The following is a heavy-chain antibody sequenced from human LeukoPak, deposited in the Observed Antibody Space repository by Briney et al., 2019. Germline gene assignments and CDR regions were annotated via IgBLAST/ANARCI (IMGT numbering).Heavy chain of an antibody. CDR2: IYYSGST. J-gene: IGHJ3*02. V-gene: IGHV4-59*01. CDR3: ARDQAGYYDSSSDAFDI. Sequence: PSETLSLTCTVSGGSISSYYWSWIRQPPGKGLEWIGYIYYSGSTNYNPSLKSRVTISVDTSKNQFSLKLSSVTAADTAVYYCARDQAGYYDSSSDAFDIWGQGTMVTVSS. CDR1: GGSISSYY. D-gene: IGHD3-22*01.